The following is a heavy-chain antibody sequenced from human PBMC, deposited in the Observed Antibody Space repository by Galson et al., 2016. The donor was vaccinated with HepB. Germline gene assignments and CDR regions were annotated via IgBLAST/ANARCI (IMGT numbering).Heavy chain of an antibody. CDR1: GFTFSSYW. CDR2: IKQDGSKK. Sequence: RLSCAGSGFTFSSYWMSWVRQTPGKEMEWVANIKQDGSKKEYVDSVKGRFIISRDNAKSSMYLQMNSLTVEDTAVYYCAREATGGFDPWGQGTLVSVSS. D-gene: IGHD7-27*01. J-gene: IGHJ5*02. CDR3: AREATGGFDP. V-gene: IGHV3-7*01.